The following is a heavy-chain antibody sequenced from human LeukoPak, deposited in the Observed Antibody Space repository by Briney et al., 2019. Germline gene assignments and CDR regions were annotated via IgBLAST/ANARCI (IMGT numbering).Heavy chain of an antibody. V-gene: IGHV5-51*01. D-gene: IGHD6-13*01. Sequence: GESLKISCKGSGYSFTSYLIGWVRQMPGKGLEWMGIIYPGDSYTIYSPSFQGQVTFSADKSISTAYLQWSSLKASDTAMYFCASWEGYSSSWPYYFDYWGQGTLVSVSS. J-gene: IGHJ4*02. CDR2: IYPGDSYT. CDR3: ASWEGYSSSWPYYFDY. CDR1: GYSFTSYL.